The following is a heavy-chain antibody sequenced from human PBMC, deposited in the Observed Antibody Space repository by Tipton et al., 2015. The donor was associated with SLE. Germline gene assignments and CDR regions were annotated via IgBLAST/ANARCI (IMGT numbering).Heavy chain of an antibody. CDR1: GFTFSSYA. CDR2: IYSGGST. V-gene: IGHV3-23*03. Sequence: SLRLSCAASGFTFSSYAMNWVRQAPGKGLEWVSVIYSGGSTYYADSVKGRFTISRDNSKNTLYLQMNSLRAEDTAVYYCARDGDGTSWGQGTLVTVSS. CDR3: ARDGDGTS. J-gene: IGHJ4*02. D-gene: IGHD6-13*01.